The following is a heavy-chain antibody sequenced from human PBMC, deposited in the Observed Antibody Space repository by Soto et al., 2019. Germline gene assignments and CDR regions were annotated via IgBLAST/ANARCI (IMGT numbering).Heavy chain of an antibody. CDR1: GYTFTSYA. Sequence: ASVKVSCKASGYTFTSYAMHWVRQAPGQRLEWMGWINAGNGNTKYSQKFQGRVTITRDTSASTAYMELSSLRSEDTAVYYCARLKGVHYYYYYYMDVWGKGATVTVSS. V-gene: IGHV1-3*01. J-gene: IGHJ6*03. CDR2: INAGNGNT. CDR3: ARLKGVHYYYYYYMDV.